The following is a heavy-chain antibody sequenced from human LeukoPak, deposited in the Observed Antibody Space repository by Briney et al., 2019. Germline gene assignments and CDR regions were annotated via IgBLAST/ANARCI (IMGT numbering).Heavy chain of an antibody. Sequence: GGSLRLSCAAIGFTSNYWMHWVRQAPGKGLAWVSRISGDGSTTFYADSVKGRLTISRDNSKNTLYLQMNSLRAEDTAVYYCTRGYSGYGNFDCWGQGTLVTVSS. CDR1: GFTSNYW. CDR2: ISGDGSTT. D-gene: IGHD5-12*01. CDR3: TRGYSGYGNFDC. V-gene: IGHV3-74*01. J-gene: IGHJ4*02.